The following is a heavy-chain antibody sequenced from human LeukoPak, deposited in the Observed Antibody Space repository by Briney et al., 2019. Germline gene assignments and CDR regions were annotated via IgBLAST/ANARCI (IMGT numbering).Heavy chain of an antibody. CDR1: GFTFRSYA. CDR3: AKVGARGCSSSTCFIY. D-gene: IGHD2-2*01. J-gene: IGHJ4*02. CDR2: ISGSGDTT. V-gene: IGHV3-23*01. Sequence: GGSLRLSCAASGFTFRSYAMSSVRQAPGKGLEWVSAISGSGDTTYYADSVKGRFTIPRDNSKNTLYLQMNSLRPEDTAVYYCAKVGARGCSSSTCFIYWGQGTLVTVSS.